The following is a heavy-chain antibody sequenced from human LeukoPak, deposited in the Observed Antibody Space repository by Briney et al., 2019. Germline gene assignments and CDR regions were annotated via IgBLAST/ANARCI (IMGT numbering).Heavy chain of an antibody. CDR3: ARGIYDSSGYYYFDY. D-gene: IGHD3-22*01. V-gene: IGHV3-33*01. Sequence: GGSLRLSFAASGFTFGSYGMHWVRQAPGKGLEGVAVIWYDDGSNKYYADSVKGRFTISRDNSKNTLYLQMNSLRAEDTAVYYCARGIYDSSGYYYFDYWGQGTLVTVSS. J-gene: IGHJ4*02. CDR2: IWYDDGSNK. CDR1: GFTFGSYG.